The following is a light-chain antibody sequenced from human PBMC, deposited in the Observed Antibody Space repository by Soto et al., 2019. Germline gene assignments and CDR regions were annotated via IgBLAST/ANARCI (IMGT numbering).Light chain of an antibody. J-gene: IGLJ2*01. CDR2: EGS. Sequence: QSVLTQPASVSGSPGQSITISCTGTSSDVGSYNLDSWYQQHPGKAPKLMIYEGSKRPSGVSNRFSGSKSGNTASLTISGLQAEDEAYYYCCSYAGSSTVVFGGGTQLTVL. V-gene: IGLV2-23*01. CDR1: SSDVGSYNL. CDR3: CSYAGSSTVV.